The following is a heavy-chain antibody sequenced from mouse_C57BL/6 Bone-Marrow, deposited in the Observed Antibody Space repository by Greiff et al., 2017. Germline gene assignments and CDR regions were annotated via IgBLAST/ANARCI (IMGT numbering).Heavy chain of an antibody. CDR3: ARWGLCYGYYVYFDY. CDR2: IDPSDSET. J-gene: IGHJ2*01. CDR1: GYTFTSYW. Sequence: VQLQQPGAELVRPGSSVKLSCKASGYTFTSYWMHWVKQRPIQGLEWIGNIDPSDSETHYNQKFKDKATLTVDKSSSTSYMQLSSLTSEDSSVYYCARWGLCYGYYVYFDYWGQGTTLTVSS. D-gene: IGHD2-3*01. V-gene: IGHV1-52*01.